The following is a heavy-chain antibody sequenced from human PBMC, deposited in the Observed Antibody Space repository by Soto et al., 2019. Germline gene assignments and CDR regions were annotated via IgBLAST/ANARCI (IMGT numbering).Heavy chain of an antibody. CDR3: APSIRMIGEDPSYFDY. D-gene: IGHD2-21*01. V-gene: IGHV4-4*02. Sequence: QVQLQESGPGLVKPSGTLSLTCSISSDSISNTNWWSWVRQPPGLGLEWIGEIYHSGATNYNPSLKGRVSMSLDKSRNQFFLELNSVTAADTAVYYCAPSIRMIGEDPSYFDYWGRGTLVSVSS. CDR1: SDSISNTNW. CDR2: IYHSGAT. J-gene: IGHJ4*02.